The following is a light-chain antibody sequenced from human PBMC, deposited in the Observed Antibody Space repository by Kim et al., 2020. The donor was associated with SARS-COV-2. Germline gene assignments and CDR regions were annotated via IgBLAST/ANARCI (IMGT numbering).Light chain of an antibody. V-gene: IGKV3-15*01. J-gene: IGKJ5*01. CDR3: PKYNNWPLA. CDR1: QSVSSY. Sequence: VSPGETATLSCRARQSVSSYLAWYHQKPRQTPRLLIYGASTRATGIPDRFTGSGSGTEFTLTISSLQSEDFAVYYCPKYNNWPLALGQGTRLEIK. CDR2: GAS.